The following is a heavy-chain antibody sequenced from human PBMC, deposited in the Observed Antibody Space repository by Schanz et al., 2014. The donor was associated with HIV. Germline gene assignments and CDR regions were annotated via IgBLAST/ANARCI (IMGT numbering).Heavy chain of an antibody. CDR2: IWNDGTKK. CDR1: GFTFRRYC. D-gene: IGHD5-12*01. Sequence: VQLGGSRGGVGQPGGGPRLSCAASGFTFRRYCMDWGRQRPSKGAGGGGVIWNDGTKKYYADSVKGRFTISRDNSKNTVDLQMSSLRAEDTAVYYCAKGGGWLQLYTDYWGQGTLVAVSS. CDR3: AKGGGWLQLYTDY. V-gene: IGHV3-33*06. J-gene: IGHJ4*02.